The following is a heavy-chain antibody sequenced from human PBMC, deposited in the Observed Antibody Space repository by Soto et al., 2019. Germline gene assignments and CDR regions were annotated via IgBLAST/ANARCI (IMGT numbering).Heavy chain of an antibody. V-gene: IGHV1-69*01. D-gene: IGHD6-13*01. CDR3: ARGGLAAAGTWGWFDP. Sequence: QVQLVQSGAEVKKPGSSVKVSCKASGGTFSSYAISWVRQAPEQGLEWMGGIIPIFGTANYAQKFQGRVTITADESTSTAYMELSSLRSEDTAVYYCARGGLAAAGTWGWFDPWGQGTLVTVSS. J-gene: IGHJ5*02. CDR1: GGTFSSYA. CDR2: IIPIFGTA.